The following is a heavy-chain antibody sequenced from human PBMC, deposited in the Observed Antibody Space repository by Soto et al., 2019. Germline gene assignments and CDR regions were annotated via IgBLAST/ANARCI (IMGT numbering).Heavy chain of an antibody. CDR1: GGSISSGGYS. D-gene: IGHD2-2*01. Sequence: SETLSLTCAVSGGSISSGGYSWGWIRQPPGKGLEWIGYIYHSGSTYYNPSLKSRVTMSVDTSKNQLSLKLSSVTAADTAVYYCARLHCDSPNCVPLDPWGQGTLVTVSS. CDR2: IYHSGST. J-gene: IGHJ5*02. CDR3: ARLHCDSPNCVPLDP. V-gene: IGHV4-30-2*03.